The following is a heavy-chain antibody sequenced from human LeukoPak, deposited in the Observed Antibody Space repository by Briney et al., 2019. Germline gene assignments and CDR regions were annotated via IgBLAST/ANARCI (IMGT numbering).Heavy chain of an antibody. V-gene: IGHV1-24*01. CDR1: GNSLSELL. J-gene: IGHJ4*02. CDR3: TTRSGDFWSGLVN. D-gene: IGHD3-3*01. CDR2: FDPEGAKI. Sequence: GSVTVSCKVSGNSLSELLIQWVRQAPGKGLECMGGFDPEGAKIVYAQNFQGRVTMTEDTSTQTAYMELSVMTSDDTAVYYCTTRSGDFWSGLVNWGQGTLVTVSS.